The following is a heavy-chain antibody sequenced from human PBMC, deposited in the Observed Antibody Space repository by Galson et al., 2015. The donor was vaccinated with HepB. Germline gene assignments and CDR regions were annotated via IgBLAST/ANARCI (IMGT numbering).Heavy chain of an antibody. CDR2: IKSKTDGGTT. J-gene: IGHJ4*02. V-gene: IGHV3-15*01. CDR3: TTVRYSSGWYFDY. D-gene: IGHD6-19*01. CDR1: GFTFSNAW. Sequence: SLRLSCAASGFTFSNAWMSWVRQAPGKGLEWVGRIKSKTDGGTTDYAAPVKGRSTISRDDSKNTLYLQMNSLKTEDTAVYYCTTVRYSSGWYFDYWGQGTLVTVSS.